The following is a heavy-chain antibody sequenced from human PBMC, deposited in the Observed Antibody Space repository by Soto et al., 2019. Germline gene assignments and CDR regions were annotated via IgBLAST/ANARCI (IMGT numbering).Heavy chain of an antibody. CDR1: GFTFSDHY. Sequence: GGSLRLSWAASGFTFSDHYMDWVRQAPGKGLEWVGRTRKKANSYTTEYAASVKGRFTISRDDSKNSLYLQMNSLRTEDTAVYYCTRVVAESFFDYWGQGTLVTVSS. V-gene: IGHV3-72*01. D-gene: IGHD2-15*01. CDR2: TRKKANSYTT. CDR3: TRVVAESFFDY. J-gene: IGHJ4*02.